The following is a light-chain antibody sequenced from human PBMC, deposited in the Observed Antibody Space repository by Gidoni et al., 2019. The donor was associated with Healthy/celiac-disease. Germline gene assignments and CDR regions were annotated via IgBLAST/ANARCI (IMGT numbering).Light chain of an antibody. CDR3: QKYNSDPRT. V-gene: IGKV1-27*01. J-gene: IGKJ1*01. CDR1: QGIRNY. Sequence: DFQMTQPPSSLSASVGDRVTITCRASQGIRNYLAWYQQKPGKVPKLLIYAASTLQSGVPSRFSGSGSGTDFTLTISSLQPEDVATYYCQKYNSDPRTFGQGTKVEIK. CDR2: AAS.